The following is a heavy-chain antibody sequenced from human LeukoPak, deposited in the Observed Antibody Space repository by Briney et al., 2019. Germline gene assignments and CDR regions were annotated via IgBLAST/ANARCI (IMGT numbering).Heavy chain of an antibody. V-gene: IGHV4-39*01. CDR3: AGGGWSFDAFDF. D-gene: IGHD6-19*01. Sequence: SETLSLTCTVSGGSISSSSYYWGWIRQPPGEGLEWLGSIYYSGSTYYNPSLKSRVTISVDTSKNQFSLKLSSVTAADTAVYFCAGGGWSFDAFDFWGQGTMVTVSS. J-gene: IGHJ3*01. CDR1: GGSISSSSYY. CDR2: IYYSGST.